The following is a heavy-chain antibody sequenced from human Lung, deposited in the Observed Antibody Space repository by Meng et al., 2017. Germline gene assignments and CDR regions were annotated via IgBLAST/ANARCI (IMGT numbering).Heavy chain of an antibody. CDR3: ARGPTTMAHDFDY. D-gene: IGHD4-11*01. CDR1: GGSFSDYY. V-gene: IGHV4-34*01. CDR2: INHSGST. Sequence: QVQLHQWGAGLLKPSATLSLPCVVSGGSFSDYYWSWIRQPPGKGLEWIGEINHSGSTNYNPSLESRATISVDTSQNNLSLKLSSVTAADSAVYYCARGPTTMAHDFDYWGQGTLVTVSS. J-gene: IGHJ4*02.